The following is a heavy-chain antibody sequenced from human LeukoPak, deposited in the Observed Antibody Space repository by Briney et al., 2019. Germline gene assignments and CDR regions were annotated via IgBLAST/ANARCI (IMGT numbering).Heavy chain of an antibody. V-gene: IGHV3-30*18. CDR2: ISYDGSNK. CDR3: AKDSGFDY. D-gene: IGHD3-10*01. CDR1: GITFSSYG. J-gene: IGHJ4*02. Sequence: GGSLRLSCAASGITFSSYGMHWVRQAPGKGLEWVAVISYDGSNKYYADSVKGRFTISRDNSKNTLYLQMNSLRAEDTAVYYCAKDSGFDYWGQGTLVTVSS.